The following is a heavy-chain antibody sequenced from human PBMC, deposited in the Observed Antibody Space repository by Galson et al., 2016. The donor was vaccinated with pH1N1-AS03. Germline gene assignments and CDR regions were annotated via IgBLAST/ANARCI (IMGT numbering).Heavy chain of an antibody. Sequence: SLRLSCAASGFTFRNFGMHWVRQAPGKGPEWVGVISHDETGEWYADSVKGRFTISRDDSKNTLYLQMNSLRAEDTALYNCARDLRGSRRPFDYWGQGALGTVSS. CDR2: ISHDETGE. D-gene: IGHD6-13*01. V-gene: IGHV3-30*03. CDR1: GFTFRNFG. CDR3: ARDLRGSRRPFDY. J-gene: IGHJ4*02.